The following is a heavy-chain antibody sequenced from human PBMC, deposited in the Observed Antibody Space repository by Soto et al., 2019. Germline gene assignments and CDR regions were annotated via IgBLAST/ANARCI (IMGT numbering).Heavy chain of an antibody. V-gene: IGHV3-30-3*01. D-gene: IGHD3-9*01. CDR3: ARDKYYDILTGYSLGAFDI. CDR1: GFTFSSYA. J-gene: IGHJ3*02. Sequence: WGSLRLSCAASGFTFSSYAMHWVRQAPGKGLEWVAVISYDGSNKYYADSVKGRFTISRDNSKNTLYLQMNSLRAEDTAVYYCARDKYYDILTGYSLGAFDIWGQGTMVTVSS. CDR2: ISYDGSNK.